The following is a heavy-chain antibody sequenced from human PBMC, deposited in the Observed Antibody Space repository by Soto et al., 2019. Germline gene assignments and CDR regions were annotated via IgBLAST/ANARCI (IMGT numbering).Heavy chain of an antibody. V-gene: IGHV4-59*12. J-gene: IGHJ4*02. CDR1: GGSISSYY. CDR3: AKGGAAGPDY. D-gene: IGHD6-13*01. CDR2: IYYSGST. Sequence: PSETLSLTCTVSGGSISSYYWSWIRQPPGKGLEWIGYIYYSGSTNYNPSLKSRVTISADTSKNQFSLRLSSVTAADTAVYYCAKGGAAGPDYWGQGTLVTVSS.